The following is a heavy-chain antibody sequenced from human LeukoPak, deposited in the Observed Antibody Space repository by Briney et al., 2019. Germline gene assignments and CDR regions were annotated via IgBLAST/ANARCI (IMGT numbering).Heavy chain of an antibody. Sequence: SETLSFTCAVYGGSVSGYYWSWIRQPPGKGLEWIGEINHSGSTNYNPSLKSRVTISVDTSKNQFSLKLSSVTAADTAVYYCARAPQYDSSGPRPYYFDYWGQGTLVTVSS. CDR2: INHSGST. D-gene: IGHD3-22*01. CDR3: ARAPQYDSSGPRPYYFDY. J-gene: IGHJ4*02. CDR1: GGSVSGYY. V-gene: IGHV4-34*01.